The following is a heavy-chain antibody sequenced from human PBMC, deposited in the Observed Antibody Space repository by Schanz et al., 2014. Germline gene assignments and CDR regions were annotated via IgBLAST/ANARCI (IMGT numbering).Heavy chain of an antibody. J-gene: IGHJ6*02. CDR1: GASISRSNW. CDR2: IDHSGNT. CDR3: ARDSVRGATGGYGMDG. Sequence: QVQLQESGPGLVKPSGTLSLTCAVSGASISRSNWWSWVRQPPGKGLEWIGAIDHSGNTNYNASLKSRVTIAVDKSKSQFSLKVRAVTAADTAVYYCARDSVRGATGGYGMDGWGQGTTVTVSS. V-gene: IGHV4-4*02. D-gene: IGHD2-8*02.